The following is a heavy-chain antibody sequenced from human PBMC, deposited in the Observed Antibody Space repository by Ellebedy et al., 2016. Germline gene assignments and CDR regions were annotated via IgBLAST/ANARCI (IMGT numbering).Heavy chain of an antibody. CDR3: ARHMDHGDYIVPGF. Sequence: GESLKLSXAVSGFTLSSYWLTCVRQAPGKGLEWVGKIKEDGSEKYYVDSMKGRFTISRDNAKNFLYLQMNSLRAEDTAVYYCARHMDHGDYIVPGFWGQGTLVTVSS. D-gene: IGHD4-17*01. CDR2: IKEDGSEK. J-gene: IGHJ4*02. V-gene: IGHV3-7*01. CDR1: GFTLSSYW.